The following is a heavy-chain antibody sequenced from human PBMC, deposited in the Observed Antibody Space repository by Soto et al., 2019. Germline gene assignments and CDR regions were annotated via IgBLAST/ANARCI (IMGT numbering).Heavy chain of an antibody. V-gene: IGHV3-23*01. Sequence: PGGSLRLSCAASGFTFSSYAMGWVRQAPGKGLEWVSAISGSGGSTYYADSVKGRFTISRDNSKNTLYLQMNSLRAEDTAVYYCAKGIAARPGYYYGMDVWGQGTTVTVSS. J-gene: IGHJ6*02. CDR1: GFTFSSYA. CDR3: AKGIAARPGYYYGMDV. CDR2: ISGSGGST. D-gene: IGHD6-6*01.